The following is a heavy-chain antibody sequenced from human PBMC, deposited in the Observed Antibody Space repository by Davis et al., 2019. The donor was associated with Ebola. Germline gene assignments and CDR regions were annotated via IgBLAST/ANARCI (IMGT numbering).Heavy chain of an antibody. V-gene: IGHV1-18*01. Sequence: ASVKVSCKSSGYNFANYGLNWVRQAPGEGLEWLGWTRPYDGDTNYAQKVQGRVTMTTDTSTSTAYMELRSLRSDDTAVYYCARRGPSLRRGSGTYYPWFDPWGQGTLVTVSS. CDR2: TRPYDGDT. CDR1: GYNFANYG. D-gene: IGHD3-10*01. CDR3: ARRGPSLRRGSGTYYPWFDP. J-gene: IGHJ5*02.